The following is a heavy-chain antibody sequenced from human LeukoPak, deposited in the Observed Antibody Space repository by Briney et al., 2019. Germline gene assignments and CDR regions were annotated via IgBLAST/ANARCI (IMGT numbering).Heavy chain of an antibody. CDR1: GFSLSTSGMC. CDR3: ARYYYDSSGYSFDY. Sequence: SGPALVKPTQTLTLTYTFSGFSLSTSGMCVSWIRQPPGKALEWLARIDWDDDKYYSTSLKTRLTISKNTSKNQVVLTMTNMDPVDTAPYYCARYYYDSSGYSFDYWGQGTLVTVSS. CDR2: IDWDDDK. J-gene: IGHJ4*02. V-gene: IGHV2-70*11. D-gene: IGHD3-22*01.